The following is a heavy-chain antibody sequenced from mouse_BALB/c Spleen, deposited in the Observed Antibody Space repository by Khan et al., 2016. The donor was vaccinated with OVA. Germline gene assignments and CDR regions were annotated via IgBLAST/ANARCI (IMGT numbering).Heavy chain of an antibody. V-gene: IGHV3-2*02. Sequence: EVQLQESGPGLVKPSQSLSLTCTVTGYSITSDYAWNWIRQFLGNKLEWMGYISYSGNTKYNPSLKSRVSITRDTSKNQFVLQLNSVTIEDTATYYCARIYGGDFDYWGQGTTLTVSS. CDR1: GYSITSDYA. J-gene: IGHJ2*01. CDR3: ARIYGGDFDY. D-gene: IGHD1-1*01. CDR2: ISYSGNT.